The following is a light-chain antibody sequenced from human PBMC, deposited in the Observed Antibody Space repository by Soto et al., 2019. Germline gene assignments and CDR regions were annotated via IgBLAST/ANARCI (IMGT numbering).Light chain of an antibody. CDR3: QQSYSTLIT. CDR2: AAS. V-gene: IGKV1-39*01. CDR1: QTISTW. J-gene: IGKJ5*01. Sequence: DIRVTRSAPTLSASVGDRVTITCQASQTISTWMAWYQQKPGKAPKLLIYAASSLQSGVPSRFSGSGSGTDLTLTISSLQSEDFATYYCQQSYSTLITFGQGTRLEIK.